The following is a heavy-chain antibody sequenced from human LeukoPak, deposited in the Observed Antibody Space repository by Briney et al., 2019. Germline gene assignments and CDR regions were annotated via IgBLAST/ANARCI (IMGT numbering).Heavy chain of an antibody. D-gene: IGHD7-27*01. V-gene: IGHV3-74*01. J-gene: IGHJ6*03. Sequence: GGSLRLSCAASGFTYSSFWMHWVRQAPGKGLVWVSRINIDGSGTTYADSVKGRFTISRDNAKNTLYLQMNSLRVEDTAVYYCARVRPGYYYMDVWGKGTTVTVSS. CDR3: ARVRPGYYYMDV. CDR1: GFTYSSFW. CDR2: INIDGSGT.